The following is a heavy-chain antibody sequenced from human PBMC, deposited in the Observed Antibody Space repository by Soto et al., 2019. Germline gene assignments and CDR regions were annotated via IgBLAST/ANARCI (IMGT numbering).Heavy chain of an antibody. CDR2: IIPILGIA. CDR3: ARELPQSAYYYYYMDV. CDR1: GGTLSSYT. J-gene: IGHJ6*03. D-gene: IGHD2-15*01. V-gene: IGHV1-69*08. Sequence: QVQLVQSGAEVKKPGSSVKVSCKASGGTLSSYTISWVRQAPGQGLEWMGRIIPILGIANYAQKFQGRVTITADKSTSTAYMELSSLRSEDTAVYYCARELPQSAYYYYYMDVWGKGTTVTVSS.